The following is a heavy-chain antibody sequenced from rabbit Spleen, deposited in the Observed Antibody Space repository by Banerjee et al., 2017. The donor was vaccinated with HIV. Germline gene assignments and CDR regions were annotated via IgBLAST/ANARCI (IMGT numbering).Heavy chain of an antibody. Sequence: QSLEESGGDLVKPGASLTLTCTASGFSFSSSDYMCWVRQAPGKGLEWIVCIDTGSSGNTYSAIWAKGRFTISKTSSTTVTLQMTSLTGADTATHFCARAGYDGYGLNLWGPGTLVTVS. CDR2: IDTGSSGNT. D-gene: IGHD6-1*01. V-gene: IGHV1S40*01. CDR3: ARAGYDGYGLNL. CDR1: GFSFSSSDY. J-gene: IGHJ4*01.